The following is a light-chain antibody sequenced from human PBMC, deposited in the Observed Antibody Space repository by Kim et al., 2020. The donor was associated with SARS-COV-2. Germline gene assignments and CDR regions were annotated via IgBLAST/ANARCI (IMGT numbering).Light chain of an antibody. CDR1: SSNIGSNA. J-gene: IGLJ3*02. Sequence: GQRVTFPCSGSSSNIGSNAVYWYQQIPGTAPKLLIHRNNQRPSGVPDRFSGSKSGTSASLAISGLRSEDEAEYYCAAWDASLSGRLFGGGTQLTVL. V-gene: IGLV1-47*01. CDR2: RNN. CDR3: AAWDASLSGRL.